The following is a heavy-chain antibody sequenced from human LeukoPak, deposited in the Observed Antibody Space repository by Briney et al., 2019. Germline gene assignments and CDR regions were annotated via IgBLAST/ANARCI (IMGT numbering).Heavy chain of an antibody. V-gene: IGHV3-21*01. CDR1: GFAFDDFA. J-gene: IGHJ4*02. CDR2: ISGGSISL. Sequence: GQSLRLSCTTSGFAFDDFAMSWVRQAPGKGLEWVASISGGSISLDYADSAKGRFTISRDNARKSLFLQMDSLRAEDTATYYCVRGPLGYSGHFDSWGQGTLVTVSS. CDR3: VRGPLGYSGHFDS. D-gene: IGHD5-12*01.